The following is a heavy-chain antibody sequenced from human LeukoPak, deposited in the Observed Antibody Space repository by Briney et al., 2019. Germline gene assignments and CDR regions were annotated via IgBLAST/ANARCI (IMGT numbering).Heavy chain of an antibody. D-gene: IGHD1-26*01. CDR3: ARDWDEGAFDI. Sequence: SETLSLTCTVSGGSISSGSYYWSWIRQPAGKGLEWIGRIYTSGSTNYNPSLKSRVSISVDTSKNQFSLKLSSVTAADTAVYYCARDWDEGAFDIWGQGTMVTVSS. CDR1: GGSISSGSYY. CDR2: IYTSGST. J-gene: IGHJ3*02. V-gene: IGHV4-61*02.